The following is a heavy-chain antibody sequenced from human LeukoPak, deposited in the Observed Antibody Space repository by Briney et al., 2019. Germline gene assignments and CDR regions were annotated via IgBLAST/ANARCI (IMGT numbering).Heavy chain of an antibody. Sequence: SETLSLTCAVSGGSISSGGYSWSWIRQPPGKGLEWIGSIYYSGRTYYNPSLKSRVSISADTSKNQFSLKLSSVTAADTAVYYCARSSIASTKICYDPWGQGTLVTVSS. V-gene: IGHV4-39*01. CDR2: IYYSGRT. CDR3: ARSSIASTKICYDP. J-gene: IGHJ5*02. D-gene: IGHD6-6*01. CDR1: GGSISSGGYS.